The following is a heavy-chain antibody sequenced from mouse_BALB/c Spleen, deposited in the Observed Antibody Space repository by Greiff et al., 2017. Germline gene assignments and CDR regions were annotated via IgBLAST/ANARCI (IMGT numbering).Heavy chain of an antibody. CDR2: ISSGGST. V-gene: IGHV5-6-5*01. CDR3: ASAYYGTTGGAMDY. J-gene: IGHJ4*01. Sequence: EVKLVESGGGLVKPGGSLKLSCAASGFTFSSYAMSWVRQTPEKRLEWVASISSGGSTYYPDSVKGRFIISRDNARNILYLQMSSLRSEDTAMYYCASAYYGTTGGAMDYWGQGTSVTVSS. CDR1: GFTFSSYA. D-gene: IGHD2-10*01.